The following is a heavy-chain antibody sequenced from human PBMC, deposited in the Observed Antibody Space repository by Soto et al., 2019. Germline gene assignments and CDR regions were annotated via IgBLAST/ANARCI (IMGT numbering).Heavy chain of an antibody. CDR2: INHSGST. V-gene: IGHV4-34*01. CDR1: GGSFSGYY. J-gene: IGHJ4*02. CDR3: ARALLPSTLVRGEYDY. Sequence: SETLSLTCAVYGGSFSGYYWSWIRQPPGKGLEWIGEINHSGSTNYNPSLKSRVTISVDTSKNQFSLKLSSVIAADTAVYYCARALLPSTLVRGEYDYWGQGTLVTVSS. D-gene: IGHD3-10*01.